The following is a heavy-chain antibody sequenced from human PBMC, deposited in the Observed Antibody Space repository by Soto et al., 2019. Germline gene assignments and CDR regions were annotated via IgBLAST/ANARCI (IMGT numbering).Heavy chain of an antibody. CDR3: ARADFWSGSLYYGMDV. D-gene: IGHD3-3*01. CDR1: GFTFSSYE. V-gene: IGHV3-48*03. J-gene: IGHJ6*02. Sequence: GGSLRLSCAASGFTFSSYEMNWVRQAPGKGLEWVSYISSSGSTIYYADSVKGRFTISRDNAKNSLYLQMNSLRAEDTAVYYCARADFWSGSLYYGMDVWGQGTTVTVSS. CDR2: ISSSGSTI.